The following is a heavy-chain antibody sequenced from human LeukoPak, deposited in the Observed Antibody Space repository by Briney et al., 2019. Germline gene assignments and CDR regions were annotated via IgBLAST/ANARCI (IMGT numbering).Heavy chain of an antibody. CDR1: GVSISSSNSY. Sequence: SETLSLTCTVSGVSISSSNSYWGWIRQPPGKGLEWIGSIYYSGNTYYNASLKSQVSISIDTSKNQFSLRLTSVTAADTAVYYCARHRLGYYYDSSGYGNWGQGTLVTVSS. D-gene: IGHD3-22*01. CDR2: IYYSGNT. J-gene: IGHJ4*02. V-gene: IGHV4-39*01. CDR3: ARHRLGYYYDSSGYGN.